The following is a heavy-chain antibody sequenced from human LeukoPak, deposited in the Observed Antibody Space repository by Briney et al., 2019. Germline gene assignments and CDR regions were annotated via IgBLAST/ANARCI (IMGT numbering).Heavy chain of an antibody. CDR1: GGSFSGYY. J-gene: IGHJ4*02. Sequence: KPSETLSLTCAVYGGSFSGYYWSWIRQPPGKGLEWIGEINHSGSTNYNPSLKSRVTISVDTSKNQFSLKLSSVTAADTAVYYCASWDGCSSTSCYALNYWGQGTLVTVSS. V-gene: IGHV4-34*01. CDR3: ASWDGCSSTSCYALNY. D-gene: IGHD2-2*01. CDR2: INHSGST.